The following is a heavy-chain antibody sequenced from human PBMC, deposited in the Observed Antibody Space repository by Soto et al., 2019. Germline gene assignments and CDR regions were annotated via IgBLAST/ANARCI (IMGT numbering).Heavy chain of an antibody. V-gene: IGHV4-34*01. J-gene: IGHJ5*02. CDR2: INHSGST. Sequence: SETLSLTCAVYGGSFSGYYWSWIRQPPGKGLEWIGEINHSGSTNYNPSLKSRVTISVDTSKNQFSLKLSSVTAADTAVYYCARASDAIVGATIHSWFDPWGQGTLVTVSS. D-gene: IGHD1-26*01. CDR1: GGSFSGYY. CDR3: ARASDAIVGATIHSWFDP.